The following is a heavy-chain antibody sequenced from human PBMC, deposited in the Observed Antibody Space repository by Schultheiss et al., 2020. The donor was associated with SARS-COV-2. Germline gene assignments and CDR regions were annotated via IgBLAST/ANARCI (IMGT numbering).Heavy chain of an antibody. CDR2: ISSSSSTI. D-gene: IGHD4-23*01. J-gene: IGHJ3*02. CDR1: GLTFSSYS. V-gene: IGHV3-48*04. Sequence: GGSLRLSCAASGLTFSSYSMNWVRQAPGKGLEWVSYISSSSSTIYYADSVKGRFTISRDNAKNSLYLQMNSLRAEDTAVYYCARAYDYGGEGYAFDIWGQGTMVTVSS. CDR3: ARAYDYGGEGYAFDI.